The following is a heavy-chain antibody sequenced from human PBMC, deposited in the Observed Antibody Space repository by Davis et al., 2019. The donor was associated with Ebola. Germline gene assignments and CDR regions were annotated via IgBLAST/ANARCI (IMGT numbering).Heavy chain of an antibody. Sequence: ASVKVSCKASGYTFTNYYMHWVRQAPGQGLEWMGTINPSGDSTTYAQKFQGRVAMTRDKSTSTVYMELSSLRSEDTAVYYCARDLDSYGHFDYWGQGTLVTVSS. V-gene: IGHV1-46*01. D-gene: IGHD5-18*01. CDR3: ARDLDSYGHFDY. J-gene: IGHJ4*02. CDR1: GYTFTNYY. CDR2: INPSGDST.